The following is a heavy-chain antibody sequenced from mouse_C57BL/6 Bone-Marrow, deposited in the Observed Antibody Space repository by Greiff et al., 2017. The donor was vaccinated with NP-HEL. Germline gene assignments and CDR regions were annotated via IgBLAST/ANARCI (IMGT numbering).Heavy chain of an antibody. D-gene: IGHD1-1*01. CDR2: IWSGGST. CDR3: AKMGPLIYYYGSSYLYYAMDY. J-gene: IGHJ4*01. V-gene: IGHV2-4*01. Sequence: VQLVESGPGLVQPSQSLSITCTVSGFSLTSYGVHWVRQPPGKGLEWLGVIWSGGSTDYNAAFISRLSISKDNSKSQVFFKMNSLQADDTAIYYCAKMGPLIYYYGSSYLYYAMDYWGQGTSVTVSS. CDR1: GFSLTSYG.